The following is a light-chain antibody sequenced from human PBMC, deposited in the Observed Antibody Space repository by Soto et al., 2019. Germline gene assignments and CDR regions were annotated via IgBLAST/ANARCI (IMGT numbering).Light chain of an antibody. V-gene: IGLV2-14*01. CDR3: SSYTNSDTWV. Sequence: QSALTQPASASGSPGQSITISCTGSSSDIGGYNYVSWYQQYPGKAPKLMIYEVSNRPSGISNRFSASKSGTTASLTISGLQAEEESYYYCSSYTNSDTWVFGGGTKLTVL. CDR2: EVS. CDR1: SSDIGGYNY. J-gene: IGLJ3*02.